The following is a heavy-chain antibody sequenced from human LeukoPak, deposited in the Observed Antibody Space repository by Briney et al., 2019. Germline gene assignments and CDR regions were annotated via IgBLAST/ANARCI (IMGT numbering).Heavy chain of an antibody. CDR1: GGTFSSYA. J-gene: IGHJ1*01. CDR3: ARDSSDFRNLIPH. V-gene: IGHV1-69*13. D-gene: IGHD1-14*01. Sequence: SVKVSCKASGGTFSSYAISWVRQAPGQGLEWMGGIIPIFGTAKYAQKFQGRVTITADESTSTAYMELSSLRSEDTAVYYCARDSSDFRNLIPHWGQGTLVTVSP. CDR2: IIPIFGTA.